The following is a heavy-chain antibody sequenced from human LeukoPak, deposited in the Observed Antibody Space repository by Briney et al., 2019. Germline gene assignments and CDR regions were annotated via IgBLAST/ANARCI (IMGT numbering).Heavy chain of an antibody. CDR3: AKAPYLSSGS. CDR1: GGSFSGYY. J-gene: IGHJ3*01. CDR2: IDYSGTT. Sequence: PSETLSLTCAVYGGSFSGYYWSWIRQPPGKGLEWIGEIDYSGTTNYNPSLKSRVTISLDTSKNQFSLILSSVTAADTAVYYCAKAPYLSSGSWGQGTMVTVSS. V-gene: IGHV4-34*01. D-gene: IGHD3-22*01.